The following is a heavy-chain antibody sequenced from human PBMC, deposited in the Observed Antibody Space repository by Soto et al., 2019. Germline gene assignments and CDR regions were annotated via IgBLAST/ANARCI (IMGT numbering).Heavy chain of an antibody. CDR2: IKQDGSEK. CDR3: ARDQSKDWGVPYFDY. V-gene: IGHV3-7*01. D-gene: IGHD7-27*01. J-gene: IGHJ4*02. Sequence: GGSLRLSCAASGFTFSSYWMSWVRQAPGKGLEWVASIKQDGSEKYYVDSVKGRFTISRDNAKNSLYLQMNSLRAEDTAVYYCARDQSKDWGVPYFDYWGQGTLVTVSS. CDR1: GFTFSSYW.